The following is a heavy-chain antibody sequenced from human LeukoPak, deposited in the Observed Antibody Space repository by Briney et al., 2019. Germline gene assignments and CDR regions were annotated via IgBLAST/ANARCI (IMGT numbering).Heavy chain of an antibody. V-gene: IGHV3-30*18. J-gene: IGHJ4*02. D-gene: IGHD6-13*01. CDR3: AKRDKPLAAAGIDY. CDR2: ISYDGSNK. Sequence: GGSLRLSCEASGFIFSDYWMTWVRQAPGKGLEWVAVISYDGSNKYYADSVKGRFTISRDNSKNTLYLQMNSLRAEDTAVYYCAKRDKPLAAAGIDYWGQGTLVTVSS. CDR1: GFIFSDYW.